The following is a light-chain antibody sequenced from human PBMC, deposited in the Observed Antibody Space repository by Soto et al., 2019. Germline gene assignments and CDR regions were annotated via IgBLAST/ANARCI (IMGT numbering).Light chain of an antibody. CDR1: SSDIGDYTY. J-gene: IGLJ2*01. CDR3: SSYITSTKV. CDR2: DVN. V-gene: IGLV2-14*03. Sequence: QSALTQPASVSGSPGQSITISCTGTSSDIGDYTYVSWYQQHPGKAPKLMIYDVNNRPSGVSNRFSGSKSGNTASLTISGLQAEDEADYYCSSYITSTKVFGGGTKLTVL.